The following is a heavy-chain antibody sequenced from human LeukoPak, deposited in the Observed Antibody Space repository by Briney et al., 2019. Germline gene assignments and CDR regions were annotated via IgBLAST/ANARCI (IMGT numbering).Heavy chain of an antibody. CDR3: AKVGCSGGNCYAAFDI. CDR1: GFTFSSYA. CDR2: ISYDGSVK. V-gene: IGHV3-30*18. Sequence: GGSLRLSCAASGFTFSSYAMHWVRQAPGKGLEWVAVISYDGSVKFYADSVKGRFTISRDNSKNTLYLQMNSLRAEDTSVYYCAKVGCSGGNCYAAFDIWGQGTMATVSS. J-gene: IGHJ3*02. D-gene: IGHD2-15*01.